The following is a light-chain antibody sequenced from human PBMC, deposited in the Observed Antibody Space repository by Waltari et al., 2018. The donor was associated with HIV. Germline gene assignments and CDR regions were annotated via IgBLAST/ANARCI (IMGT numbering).Light chain of an antibody. CDR3: SSSAGGDTLV. CDR2: EIT. Sequence: QSALTQPPSASGFPGQSVTISSTGTSSDVGSSNYVAWYQQYPGKAPKLLIYEITKRPSGVPDRFSGSKSGNTASLTVSGLQAEDEADYYCSSSAGGDTLVFGGGTKLTVL. CDR1: SSDVGSSNY. V-gene: IGLV2-8*01. J-gene: IGLJ3*02.